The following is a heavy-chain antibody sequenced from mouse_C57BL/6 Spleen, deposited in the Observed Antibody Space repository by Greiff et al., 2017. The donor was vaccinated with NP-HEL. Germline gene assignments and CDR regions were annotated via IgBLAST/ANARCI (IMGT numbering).Heavy chain of an antibody. Sequence: QVQLKESGPELVKPGASVKLSCKASGYTFTSYDINWVKQRPGQGLEWIGWIYPRDGSTKYNEKFKGKATLTVDTSSSTAYMELHSLTSEDSAVYFCARWVLRGGYAMDYWGQGTSVTVSS. CDR3: ARWVLRGGYAMDY. J-gene: IGHJ4*01. D-gene: IGHD1-1*01. CDR2: IYPRDGST. CDR1: GYTFTSYD. V-gene: IGHV1-85*01.